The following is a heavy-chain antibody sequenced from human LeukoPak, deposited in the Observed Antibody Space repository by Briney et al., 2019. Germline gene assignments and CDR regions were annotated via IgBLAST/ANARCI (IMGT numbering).Heavy chain of an antibody. D-gene: IGHD3-10*01. V-gene: IGHV4-59*01. CDR1: GGSISSFY. J-gene: IGHJ6*02. CDR2: IYHTGST. CDR3: ARMTMIRNGAWYYYGMDV. Sequence: SETLSLTCTVSGGSISSFYRSWIRQPPGKGLEWIGYIYHTGSTNFNPSLKSRVTISEDTSKNQFSLKLSSVTAADTAVYYCARMTMIRNGAWYYYGMDVWGQGTTATVSS.